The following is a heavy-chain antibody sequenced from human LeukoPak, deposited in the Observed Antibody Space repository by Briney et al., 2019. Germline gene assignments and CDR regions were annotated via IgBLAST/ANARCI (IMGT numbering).Heavy chain of an antibody. V-gene: IGHV4-4*02. CDR3: AREVWLGTGNWFDP. CDR1: GGSISSSNW. CDR2: IYHSGST. D-gene: IGHD6-19*01. Sequence: PSGTLSLTCAVSGGSISSSNWWSWVRQPPGKGLEWIGEIYHSGSTNYNPSLKSRVTISLDTSKNQFSLKLSSVTAADTAVYYCAREVWLGTGNWFDPWGQGTLVTVSS. J-gene: IGHJ5*02.